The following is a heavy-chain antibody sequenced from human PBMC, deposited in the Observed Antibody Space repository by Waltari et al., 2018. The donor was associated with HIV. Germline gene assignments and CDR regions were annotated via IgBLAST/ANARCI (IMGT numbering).Heavy chain of an antibody. V-gene: IGHV1-3*01. CDR3: ARLRRGTGGFYFDY. Sequence: QVQLVQSGAEVKKPGASVKVSCKASGYTFTSYAMHWVRQAPGQRLEWMGWINAGNGNTKYSQKFQGRVTITRDTSASTAYMELSSLRSEDTAVYYCARLRRGTGGFYFDYWGQGTLVTVSS. J-gene: IGHJ4*02. CDR2: INAGNGNT. D-gene: IGHD3-16*01. CDR1: GYTFTSYA.